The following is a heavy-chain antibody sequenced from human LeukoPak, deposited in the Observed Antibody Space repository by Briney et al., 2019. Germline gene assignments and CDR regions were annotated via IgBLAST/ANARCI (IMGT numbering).Heavy chain of an antibody. Sequence: GGSLGLSCAASGFTFSNYWMSWVRQAPGKGLEWVANIKQDGSEKYYVDSLKGRFTISRDNAKNSLYLQMNSLRAEDTAVYYCARERYAANFDYWGQGTLVTVSS. CDR3: ARERYAANFDY. D-gene: IGHD5-12*01. V-gene: IGHV3-7*05. J-gene: IGHJ4*02. CDR2: IKQDGSEK. CDR1: GFTFSNYW.